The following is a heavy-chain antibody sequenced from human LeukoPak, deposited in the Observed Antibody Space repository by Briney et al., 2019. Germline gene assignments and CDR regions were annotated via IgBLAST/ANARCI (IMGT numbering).Heavy chain of an antibody. V-gene: IGHV3-23*01. D-gene: IGHD2-21*02. Sequence: GGTLRLSCAASGFTFSSYGMSWVRQAPGKGLEWVSAISGSGGSTYYADSVKGRFTISRDNSKNTLYLQMNSLRAEDTAVYYCAKGPCGGDCLYDFQHWGQGTLVTVSS. CDR3: AKGPCGGDCLYDFQH. CDR2: ISGSGGST. J-gene: IGHJ1*01. CDR1: GFTFSSYG.